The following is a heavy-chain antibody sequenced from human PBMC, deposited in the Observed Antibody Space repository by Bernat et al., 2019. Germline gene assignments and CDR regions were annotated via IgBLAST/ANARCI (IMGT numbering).Heavy chain of an antibody. J-gene: IGHJ4*02. Sequence: QVQLVESGGGVVQPGRSLRLSCAASGFTFSSYGMHWVRQAPGKGLEWVAVISYDGSNKYYADSVKGRFTISRDNSKNTLYLQMNSLRAEDTAVYYCATAGHSSGYYFDYWGQGTLVTVSS. V-gene: IGHV3-30*03. D-gene: IGHD6-19*01. CDR3: ATAGHSSGYYFDY. CDR2: ISYDGSNK. CDR1: GFTFSSYG.